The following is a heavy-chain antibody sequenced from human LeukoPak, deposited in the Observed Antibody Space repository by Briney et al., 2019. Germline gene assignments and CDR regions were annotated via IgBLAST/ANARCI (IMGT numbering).Heavy chain of an antibody. V-gene: IGHV3-23*01. D-gene: IGHD2-2*01. CDR1: GFTFSSYA. CDR2: FSTSGGST. J-gene: IGHJ3*02. Sequence: GGSLRLSCAASGFTFSSYAMSRVRQAPGKGLEWVSGFSTSGGSTYYADSVKGRFTISRDNSKNTVYLQMNSLRAGDTAVYYCAKDLVPTAMASLGELLDDAFDIWGQGTMVTVSS. CDR3: AKDLVPTAMASLGELLDDAFDI.